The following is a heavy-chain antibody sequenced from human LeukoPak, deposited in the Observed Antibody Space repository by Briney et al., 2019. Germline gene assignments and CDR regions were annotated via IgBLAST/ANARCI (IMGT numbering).Heavy chain of an antibody. Sequence: SVKVSCKASGFTFTSSAVQWVRQARGQRLKWIGWIVVGSGNTNYAQKLQERVTITRDMSTSTAYMELSSLRSEDTAVYYCAAGYCSGGSCYPYYYYGMDVWGQGTTVTVSS. V-gene: IGHV1-58*01. J-gene: IGHJ6*02. CDR2: IVVGSGNT. CDR3: AAGYCSGGSCYPYYYYGMDV. D-gene: IGHD2-15*01. CDR1: GFTFTSSA.